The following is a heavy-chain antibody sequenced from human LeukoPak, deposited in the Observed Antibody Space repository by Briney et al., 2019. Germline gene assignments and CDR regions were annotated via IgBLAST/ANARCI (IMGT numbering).Heavy chain of an antibody. CDR1: GGSISNYY. V-gene: IGHV4-59*01. CDR3: ARDGYSYGYIFSN. Sequence: PSETLSLTCTVSGGSISNYYWSWIRQPPGKGLEWIGYIYYSGSTNYNPSLKSRVTISVDTSKNQFSLKLSSVTAADTAVYYCARDGYSYGYIFSNWGQGTLVTVSS. J-gene: IGHJ4*02. D-gene: IGHD5-18*01. CDR2: IYYSGST.